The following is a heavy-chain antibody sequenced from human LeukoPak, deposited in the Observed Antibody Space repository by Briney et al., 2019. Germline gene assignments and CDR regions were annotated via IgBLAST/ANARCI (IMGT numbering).Heavy chain of an antibody. CDR3: AKRGVVIRAVIIVGFHKEAYYFDY. CDR1: GITLSNYG. CDR2: ISDGGGSR. D-gene: IGHD3-10*01. Sequence: GGSLRFSCAVSGITLSNYGMSWVRQAPGKGLEWVAGISDGGGSRNYADSVKGRFTISIDNPKNTLYLQMNSLRAEDTAVYFCAKRGVVIRAVIIVGFHKEAYYFDYWGQGALVTVSS. V-gene: IGHV3-23*01. J-gene: IGHJ4*02.